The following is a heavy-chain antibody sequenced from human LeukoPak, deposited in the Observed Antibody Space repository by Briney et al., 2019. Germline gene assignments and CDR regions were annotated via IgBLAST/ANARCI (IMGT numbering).Heavy chain of an antibody. CDR2: ISTSGDSM. Sequence: GSLRLSCVASGFAFRSYEVNWVRQAPGKGLEWVSCISTSGDSMYYADSVKGRFTISRDNVKNSLFLQMNSLRAEDTAVYYCARGSGFVLDYWGQATLVTVSS. V-gene: IGHV3-48*03. D-gene: IGHD1-26*01. CDR1: GFAFRSYE. CDR3: ARGSGFVLDY. J-gene: IGHJ4*02.